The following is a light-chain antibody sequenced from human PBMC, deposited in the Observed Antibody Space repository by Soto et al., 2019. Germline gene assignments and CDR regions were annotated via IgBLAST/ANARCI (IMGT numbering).Light chain of an antibody. CDR1: SRDVGGYNY. Sequence: QSVLTQPASVSGSPGQSITISCTGTSRDVGGYNYVSWYQQHPGKAPKLMIYDVSNRPSGVSNRFSGSKSGNTASLTISGLQAEDEADYYCRSYTSSSFYVFGTGTKVTVL. CDR3: RSYTSSSFYV. CDR2: DVS. J-gene: IGLJ1*01. V-gene: IGLV2-14*01.